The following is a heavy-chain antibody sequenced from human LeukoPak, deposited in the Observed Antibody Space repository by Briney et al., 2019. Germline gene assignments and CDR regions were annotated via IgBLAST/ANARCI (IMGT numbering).Heavy chain of an antibody. CDR2: ISSSSSYK. J-gene: IGHJ3*02. V-gene: IGHV3-21*01. CDR3: VRDNSDAFDI. CDR1: GFIFNSYS. Sequence: PGGALRLSCAASGFIFNSYSMNWVRQAPGKGLEWVSAISSSSSYKFNADSVKGRFTISRDNARNLLYLQMNSLRAEDTAVYYCVRDNSDAFDIWGKGTMVTVSS.